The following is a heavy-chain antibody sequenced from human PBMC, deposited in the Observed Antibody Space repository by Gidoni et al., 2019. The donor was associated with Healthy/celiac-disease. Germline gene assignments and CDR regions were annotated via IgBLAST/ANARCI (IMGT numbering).Heavy chain of an antibody. CDR3: ARGQIAVAGHLQFDP. V-gene: IGHV3-21*01. Sequence: EVQLVESGGGLVKPGGSLRLSCAASGLSFSSYRMNWVRQARGKGLEWVSSISSSSSYIYYADSVKGRFTISRDNAKNSLYLQMNSLRAEDTAVYYCARGQIAVAGHLQFDPWGQGTLVTVSS. J-gene: IGHJ5*02. D-gene: IGHD6-19*01. CDR1: GLSFSSYR. CDR2: ISSSSSYI.